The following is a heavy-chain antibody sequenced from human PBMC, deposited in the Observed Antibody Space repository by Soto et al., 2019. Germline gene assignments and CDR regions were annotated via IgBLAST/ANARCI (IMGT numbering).Heavy chain of an antibody. V-gene: IGHV1-18*01. J-gene: IGHJ6*02. CDR1: GYTFTSYG. Sequence: QVQLVQSGAEVKKPGASVKVSCKASGYTFTSYGISWVRQAPGQGLEWMGWISAYNGNTNYAQKLQGRVTMTTDTSTSTAYMEPRSLRSDDTAVYYCARDAGLMTTVTTGGMDVWGQGTTVTVSS. CDR3: ARDAGLMTTVTTGGMDV. CDR2: ISAYNGNT. D-gene: IGHD4-17*01.